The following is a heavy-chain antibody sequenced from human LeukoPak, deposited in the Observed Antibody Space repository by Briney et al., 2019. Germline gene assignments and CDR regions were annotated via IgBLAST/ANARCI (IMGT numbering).Heavy chain of an antibody. Sequence: GGSLRLSCAASGFTFSSYAMSWVRQAPGKGLEWVSAISGSGGSTYYADSVKGRFTISRDNPKNTLYLQMNSLRAEDTAVYYCAKDTAMVTNYYYYGMDVWGQGTTVTVSS. D-gene: IGHD5-18*01. CDR3: AKDTAMVTNYYYYGMDV. CDR1: GFTFSSYA. V-gene: IGHV3-23*01. J-gene: IGHJ6*02. CDR2: ISGSGGST.